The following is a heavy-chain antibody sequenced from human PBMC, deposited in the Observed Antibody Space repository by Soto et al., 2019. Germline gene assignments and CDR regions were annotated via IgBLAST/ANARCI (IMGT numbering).Heavy chain of an antibody. D-gene: IGHD5-12*01. CDR1: GGTISSSSDY. CDR3: ARATVERATIVFDY. J-gene: IGHJ4*02. V-gene: IGHV4-39*01. Sequence: SETLSLTCSVSGGTISSSSDYWGWIRQSPGKGLEWIGNIYNSGSTYYNPSLESRVTISVDTSKNQFSLKLRSVTASDTAVYYCARATVERATIVFDYWGQGTLVTVS. CDR2: IYNSGST.